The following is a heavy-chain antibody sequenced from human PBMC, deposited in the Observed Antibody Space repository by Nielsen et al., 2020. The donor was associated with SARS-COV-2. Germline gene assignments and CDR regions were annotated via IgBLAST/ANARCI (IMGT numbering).Heavy chain of an antibody. CDR1: GFTFSIYA. V-gene: IGHV3-30-3*01. CDR3: AKGLVSRGNDY. D-gene: IGHD3-3*02. Sequence: GGSLRLSCAASGFTFSIYALHWVRQPPGKGLEWVTLISYDGSNKYYADSVKGRFTISRDNSKNTLYLQMNSLRAEDTAVYYCAKGLVSRGNDYWGQGTLVTVSS. CDR2: ISYDGSNK. J-gene: IGHJ4*02.